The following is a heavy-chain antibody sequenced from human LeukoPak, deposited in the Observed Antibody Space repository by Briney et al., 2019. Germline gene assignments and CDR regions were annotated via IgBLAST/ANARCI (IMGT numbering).Heavy chain of an antibody. CDR3: AKGFWSGYFGGAFDI. D-gene: IGHD3-3*01. Sequence: GGSLRLSCAASGFTFSTYAMSWVRQAPGRGLEWVSTISGSGGSTYYADSVKGRFTISRDSSKHTLYLQMNSLRAEDTAVYYCAKGFWSGYFGGAFDIWGQGTMVTVSS. J-gene: IGHJ3*02. V-gene: IGHV3-23*01. CDR1: GFTFSTYA. CDR2: ISGSGGST.